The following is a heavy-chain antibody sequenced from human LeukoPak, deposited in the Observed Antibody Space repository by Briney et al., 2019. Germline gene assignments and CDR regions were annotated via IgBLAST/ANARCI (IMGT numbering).Heavy chain of an antibody. CDR2: INHSGST. CDR1: GGSFSGYY. J-gene: IGHJ4*02. D-gene: IGHD1-14*01. V-gene: IGHV4-34*01. CDR3: ARTGRIGTYYFDY. Sequence: SETLSLTCAVYGGSFSGYYWSWIRQPPGKGLEWIGEINHSGSTNYNPSLKSRVTISVDTSKNQFSLKLSSVTAADTAVYYCARTGRIGTYYFDYWGQGTLVTVSS.